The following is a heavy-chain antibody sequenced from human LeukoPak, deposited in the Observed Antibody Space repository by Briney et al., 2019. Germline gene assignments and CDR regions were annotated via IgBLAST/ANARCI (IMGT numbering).Heavy chain of an antibody. Sequence: GGSLRLSCAASGFSFNSYWMLWVRQAPGKGLMWVSRISSDGSSTSYADSVKGRFTISRDNAKNTLYLQMNSLRAEDTAVFYCARGPDGYNYGFDIWGQGTMVTVSS. D-gene: IGHD5-24*01. V-gene: IGHV3-74*01. CDR2: ISSDGSST. J-gene: IGHJ3*02. CDR3: ARGPDGYNYGFDI. CDR1: GFSFNSYW.